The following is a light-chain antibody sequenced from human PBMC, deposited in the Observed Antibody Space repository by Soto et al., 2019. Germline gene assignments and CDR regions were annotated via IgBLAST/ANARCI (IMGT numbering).Light chain of an antibody. CDR3: QQYESLPLT. CDR2: DAS. V-gene: IGKV1-33*01. J-gene: IGKJ5*01. CDR1: QSISSW. Sequence: DIQMTQSPSILSASVGDRVTITCRASQSISSWLAWYQQKPGKAPKLLIYDASDLETGVPSRFSGSGSGTGFTFTISSLQPEDFATYYCQQYESLPLTFGQGTRLEI.